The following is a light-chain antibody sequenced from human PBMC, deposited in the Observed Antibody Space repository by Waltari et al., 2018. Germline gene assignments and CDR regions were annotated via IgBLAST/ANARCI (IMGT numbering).Light chain of an antibody. CDR2: GAS. Sequence: DIQMTQSPSSLSASVGDRVTITCRASQSISRHLNRYQQKPGKAPNLLIYGASNLQRGVPSRVSASGAGTDFTRTISSLQPEDFATYDCQQSYSAPWTFGQGTKVEIK. J-gene: IGKJ1*01. CDR1: QSISRH. CDR3: QQSYSAPWT. V-gene: IGKV1-39*01.